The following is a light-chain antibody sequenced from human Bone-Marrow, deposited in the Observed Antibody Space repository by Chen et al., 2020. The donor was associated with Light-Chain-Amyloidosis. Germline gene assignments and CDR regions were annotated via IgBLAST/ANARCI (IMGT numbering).Light chain of an antibody. J-gene: IGLJ2*01. CDR2: RDT. V-gene: IGLV3-25*03. Sequence: SYELTQPPSVSVSPGQTARITCSGDDLPTKYAYWYQQKPGQAPVLVIHRDTERPSGISERFSGSSSGTTATLTINGVQAEDEADYHCQSADSSGTYEVIFGGGNKLNVL. CDR1: DLPTKY. CDR3: QSADSSGTYEVI.